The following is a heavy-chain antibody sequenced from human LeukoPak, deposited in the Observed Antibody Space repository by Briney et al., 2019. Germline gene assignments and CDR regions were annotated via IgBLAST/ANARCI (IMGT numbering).Heavy chain of an antibody. D-gene: IGHD6-13*01. CDR2: INPNTGDT. CDR1: GYTFTAYY. V-gene: IGHV1-2*02. J-gene: IGHJ5*02. CDR3: ARDMWQQFDWFDP. Sequence: GASVTVSCKASGYTFTAYYMHWVRQAPGQGREWMGWINPNTGDTNSAERFQGRVTMTRDSSISTAYLELSRLTSDDTAVYYCARDMWQQFDWFDPWGQGTLVTVSS.